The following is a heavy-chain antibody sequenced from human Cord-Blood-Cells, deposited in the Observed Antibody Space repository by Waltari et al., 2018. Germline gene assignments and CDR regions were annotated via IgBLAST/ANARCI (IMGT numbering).Heavy chain of an antibody. CDR3: ARNFGDY. Sequence: QVQLQESGPGLVKPSETLSLTCTVSGGSISSYYWSWIRQPPGKGLEWIGYIYYSGSTNSNPSLKSRVTISVDTSKNQFSLKLSSVTAADTAVYYWARNFGDYWGQGTLVTVSS. D-gene: IGHD3-16*01. CDR2: IYYSGST. CDR1: GGSISSYY. J-gene: IGHJ4*02. V-gene: IGHV4-59*01.